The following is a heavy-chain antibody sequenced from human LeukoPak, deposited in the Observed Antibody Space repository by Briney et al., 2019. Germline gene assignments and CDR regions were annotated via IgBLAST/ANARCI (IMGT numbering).Heavy chain of an antibody. Sequence: ASVKVSCKASRYTFTGYYMHWVRQAPGQGLEWMGWINPNSGGTNYAQKFQGWVTMTRDTSISTAYMELSRLRSDDTAVYYCAREAVAGTSDFDYWGQGTLVTVSS. D-gene: IGHD6-19*01. CDR2: INPNSGGT. CDR3: AREAVAGTSDFDY. J-gene: IGHJ4*02. CDR1: RYTFTGYY. V-gene: IGHV1-2*04.